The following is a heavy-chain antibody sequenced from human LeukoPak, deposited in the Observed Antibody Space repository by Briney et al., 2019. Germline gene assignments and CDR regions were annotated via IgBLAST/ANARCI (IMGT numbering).Heavy chain of an antibody. V-gene: IGHV1-18*01. CDR1: GYTFTSYG. CDR3: ARSFGPERGWLQSRAGELFDI. J-gene: IGHJ3*02. D-gene: IGHD5-24*01. Sequence: ASVKVSCKASGYTFTSYGISWVRQAPGQGLEWMGWISAYNGNTNYAQKLQGRVTMTTDTSTSTAYMELRSLRSDDTAVYYCARSFGPERGWLQSRAGELFDIWGQGTMVTVSS. CDR2: ISAYNGNT.